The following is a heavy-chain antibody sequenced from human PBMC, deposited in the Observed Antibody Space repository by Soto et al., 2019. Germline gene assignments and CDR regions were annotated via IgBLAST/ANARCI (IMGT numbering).Heavy chain of an antibody. CDR1: GYTFTIYA. V-gene: IGHV1-3*01. Sequence: ASVKVSCKASGYTFTIYAMHWVRQAPGQRLEWMGWINAGNGNTKYSQKFQGRVTITRDTSASTAYMELSSLRSEDTAVYYCARPPQGYCSSTSCYQHWFDPWGQGTLVTVSS. CDR2: INAGNGNT. CDR3: ARPPQGYCSSTSCYQHWFDP. J-gene: IGHJ5*01. D-gene: IGHD2-2*01.